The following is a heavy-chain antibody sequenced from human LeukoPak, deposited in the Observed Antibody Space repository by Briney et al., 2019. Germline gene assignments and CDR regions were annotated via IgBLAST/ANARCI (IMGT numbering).Heavy chain of an antibody. Sequence: GASVKVSCKASGYTFTGYYIDWGRQAPGQGLEWMGWINSDSGGTNYAQKFQGRVTMTRDTSTSTAYMELSSLRSDDTAFYYCARDTITVTTPYFDYWGQGTLVTVPS. J-gene: IGHJ4*02. CDR2: INSDSGGT. CDR1: GYTFTGYY. CDR3: ARDTITVTTPYFDY. V-gene: IGHV1-2*02. D-gene: IGHD4-17*01.